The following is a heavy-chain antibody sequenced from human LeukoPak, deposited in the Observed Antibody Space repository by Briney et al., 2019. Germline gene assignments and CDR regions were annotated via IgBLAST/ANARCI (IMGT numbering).Heavy chain of an antibody. Sequence: SQTLSLTCAVSGGSISSGGYSWSWIRQPPGKGLEWIGEINHSGSTNYNPSLKSRVTISVDTSKNQFSLKLSSVTAADTAVYYCARGENTAMVNFDYWGQGTLVTVFS. CDR1: GGSISSGGYS. CDR2: INHSGST. D-gene: IGHD5-18*01. V-gene: IGHV4-30-2*01. J-gene: IGHJ4*02. CDR3: ARGENTAMVNFDY.